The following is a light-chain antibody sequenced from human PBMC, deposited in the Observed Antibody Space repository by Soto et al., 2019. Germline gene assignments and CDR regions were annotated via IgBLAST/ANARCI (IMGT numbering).Light chain of an antibody. Sequence: QSVLTQPPSASGTPGQRVTISCSGGSSNMGINTVNWYQQLPGTAPQVLIHTDIPRPSAVPARFSGSKSGTSASLAINARQSGAEADYYCGAWYASMNGYIFGTGTKVTVL. CDR2: TDI. V-gene: IGLV1-44*01. J-gene: IGLJ1*01. CDR3: GAWYASMNGYI. CDR1: SSNMGINT.